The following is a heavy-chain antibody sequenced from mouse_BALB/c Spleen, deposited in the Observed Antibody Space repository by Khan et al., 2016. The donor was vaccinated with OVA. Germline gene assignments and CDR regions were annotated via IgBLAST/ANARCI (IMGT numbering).Heavy chain of an antibody. J-gene: IGHJ4*01. V-gene: IGHV2-3*01. CDR3: AKDRGYYAVDY. Sequence: QVQLKQSGPGLVAPSQSLSITCTVSGFSLTSYGVSWVRQPPGKGLGWLGVIWGDGNTNFHSALRSRLSISKDNSKSQVFLKLNSLQTDDTATYYCAKDRGYYAVDYWGQGTSVTVSS. CDR1: GFSLTSYG. CDR2: IWGDGNT.